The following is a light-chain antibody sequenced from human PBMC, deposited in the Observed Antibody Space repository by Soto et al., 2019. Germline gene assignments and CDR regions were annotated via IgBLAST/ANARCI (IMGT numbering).Light chain of an antibody. CDR2: GAS. CDR3: QQYNNWPLT. J-gene: IGKJ5*01. V-gene: IGKV3-15*01. Sequence: EIVLTQSPGTLSLSPGERATLSCRASQSVSSSYLAWYHQKPGQAPRLLIYGASSRASGIPVRFSGSGSGTEFTLTISSLQSEDFAVYYCQQYNNWPLTFGQGTRLEIK. CDR1: QSVSSSY.